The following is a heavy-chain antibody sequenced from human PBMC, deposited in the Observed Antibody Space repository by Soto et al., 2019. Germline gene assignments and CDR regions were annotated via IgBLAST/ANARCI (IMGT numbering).Heavy chain of an antibody. Sequence: ASVKVSCKASGYTFTNYAMHWVRQAPGQRLEWMGWINAGNGNTKYSQKFQGRVTITRDTSASTAYMELSSLRSEDTAVYYCARDLGVGAASDYWGQGTLVTVSS. CDR2: INAGNGNT. D-gene: IGHD1-26*01. V-gene: IGHV1-3*01. J-gene: IGHJ4*02. CDR3: ARDLGVGAASDY. CDR1: GYTFTNYA.